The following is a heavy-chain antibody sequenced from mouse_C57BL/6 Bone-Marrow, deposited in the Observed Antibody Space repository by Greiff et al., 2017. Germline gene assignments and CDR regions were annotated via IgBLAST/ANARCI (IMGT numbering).Heavy chain of an antibody. Sequence: VQGVESGPGLVQPSQSLSITCTVSGFSLTSYGVHWVRQSPGKGLEWLGVIWSGGSTDYNAAFISRLSISKDNSKSQVFFKMNSLQADDTALYYCARSGWFLWYFDVWGTGTTVTVSS. CDR2: IWSGGST. V-gene: IGHV2-2*01. D-gene: IGHD2-3*01. CDR3: ARSGWFLWYFDV. CDR1: GFSLTSYG. J-gene: IGHJ1*03.